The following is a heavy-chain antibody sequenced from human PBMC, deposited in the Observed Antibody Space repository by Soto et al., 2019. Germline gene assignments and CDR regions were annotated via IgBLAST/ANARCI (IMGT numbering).Heavy chain of an antibody. Sequence: EVQLVESGGGMVQPGGSLRVSCAASGFTLSSYSMHWVRQAPGKGLEWVSYISGSGGTIYYGDSVKGRFTISRDNAKNPLTGQMNSLRDEVTAVYICARETGLRSSGWSYYCDFWGQGTRVTITS. CDR3: ARETGLRSSGWSYYCDF. CDR2: ISGSGGTI. J-gene: IGHJ4*02. V-gene: IGHV3-48*02. CDR1: GFTLSSYS. D-gene: IGHD6-19*01.